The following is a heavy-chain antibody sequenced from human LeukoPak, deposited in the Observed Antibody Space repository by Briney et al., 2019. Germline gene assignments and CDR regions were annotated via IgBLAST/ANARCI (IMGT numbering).Heavy chain of an antibody. Sequence: SQTLSLTCTVSGGSISSGSYYWIWIRPPAGKGLEWIGRIYTSGSTNYNPSLKSRVTISVATTKNQFSLKLSSVTAADAAVYYCARDYQGGFDPWGQGTLVTVSS. J-gene: IGHJ5*02. CDR2: IYTSGST. D-gene: IGHD2-2*01. V-gene: IGHV4-61*02. CDR1: GGSISSGSYY. CDR3: ARDYQGGFDP.